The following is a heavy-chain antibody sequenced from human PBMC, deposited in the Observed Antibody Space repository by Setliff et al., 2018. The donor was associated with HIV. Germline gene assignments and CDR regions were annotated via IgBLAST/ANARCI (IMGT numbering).Heavy chain of an antibody. V-gene: IGHV4-31*03. CDR1: GVSISSGGYY. CDR2: TSSRGST. CDR3: ARLEKLDDISYFDY. D-gene: IGHD3-3*02. Sequence: SETLSLTCTVSGVSISSGGYYWNWIRQHPGKGLEWIGYTSSRGSTYYNPSLKSRITMSVDTSQSQVSLKLSSVTAADTAVYFCARLEKLDDISYFDYWGQGTLVTVSS. J-gene: IGHJ4*02.